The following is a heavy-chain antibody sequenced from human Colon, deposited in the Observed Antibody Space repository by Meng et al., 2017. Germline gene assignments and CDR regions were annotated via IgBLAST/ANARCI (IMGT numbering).Heavy chain of an antibody. Sequence: EVQLVESGGGLVKPGGSMRLSCAASGFTFSSFSMSWVRQASGRGLEWVSSISSSSSYADSVKGRFTISRDNAKNSLYLQMNSLRAEDTAVYYCARGRVVVVASPSDYWGQGTLVTVSS. CDR1: GFTFSSFS. J-gene: IGHJ4*02. CDR3: ARGRVVVVASPSDY. CDR2: ISSSSS. D-gene: IGHD2-15*01. V-gene: IGHV3-21*01.